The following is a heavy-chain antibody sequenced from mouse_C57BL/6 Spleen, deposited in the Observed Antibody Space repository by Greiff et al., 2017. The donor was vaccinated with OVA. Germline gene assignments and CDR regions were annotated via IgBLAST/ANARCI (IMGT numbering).Heavy chain of an antibody. Sequence: EVKLEESGPGLVKPSQSLSLTCSVTGYSITSGYYWNWIRQLPGNKLEWMGNISYDGSNNYNPSLKNRITITRDTSKNQFFLKLNSVTTEDTATDYCARGKDYGSSYSIDYWGQGTSVTVSS. CDR1: GYSITSGYY. CDR2: ISYDGSN. J-gene: IGHJ4*01. V-gene: IGHV3-6*01. CDR3: ARGKDYGSSYSIDY. D-gene: IGHD1-1*01.